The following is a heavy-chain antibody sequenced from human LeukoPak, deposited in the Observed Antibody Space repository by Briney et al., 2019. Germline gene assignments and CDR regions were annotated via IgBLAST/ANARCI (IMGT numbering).Heavy chain of an antibody. Sequence: GGCLRLSCAASGFTFSVTWMSWVRQAPGRGLEWVGRFKSKAAGGTTDYAAPVAGRFTISRDDSKNMLYLQMNSLKTEDTAVYYCTRGAPQADVFDIWGQGTMVTVSS. V-gene: IGHV3-15*01. CDR1: GFTFSVTW. CDR3: TRGAPQADVFDI. D-gene: IGHD1-26*01. CDR2: FKSKAAGGTT. J-gene: IGHJ3*02.